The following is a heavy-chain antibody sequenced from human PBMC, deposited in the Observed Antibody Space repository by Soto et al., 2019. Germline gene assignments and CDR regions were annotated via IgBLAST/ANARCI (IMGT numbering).Heavy chain of an antibody. Sequence: GGFLRHSYAVSGFTFSSYSMHRVRQAPGKGLEWVSFISSGSSYMYYADSVKGRFTISRDNARNSLYLQMNSLRAEDTAVYYCASEKTGAWPHDAFDIWGQGTMVTVSS. CDR3: ASEKTGAWPHDAFDI. CDR1: GFTFSSYS. CDR2: ISSGSSYM. V-gene: IGHV3-21*04. D-gene: IGHD1-1*01. J-gene: IGHJ3*02.